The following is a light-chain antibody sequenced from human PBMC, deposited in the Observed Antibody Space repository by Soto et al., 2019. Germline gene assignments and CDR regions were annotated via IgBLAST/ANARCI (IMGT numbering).Light chain of an antibody. CDR1: KLGDKY. V-gene: IGLV3-1*01. J-gene: IGLJ2*01. Sequence: SYELTQPPSVSVSPGQTASITCSGDKLGDKYAYWYQQKPGRSPVLVIYQDNKRPSGIPERFSGSNSGNTATLTISGTQAMDEAEYSCQVWDSRTNVVFGGGTKLTVL. CDR3: QVWDSRTNVV. CDR2: QDN.